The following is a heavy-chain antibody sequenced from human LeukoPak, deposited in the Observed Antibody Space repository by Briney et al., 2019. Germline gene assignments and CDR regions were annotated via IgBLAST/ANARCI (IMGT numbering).Heavy chain of an antibody. CDR2: ISSSGSTI. Sequence: GGSLRLSCAASGFTFSSYAMSWVRQAPGKGLEWVSHISSSGSTINYADSVKGRFIISRDNAKNSLYLQMNSLRAEDTAVYYCAGDQVVVISSAPDAFDIWGQGTRVTVSS. D-gene: IGHD2-2*01. CDR3: AGDQVVVISSAPDAFDI. CDR1: GFTFSSYA. J-gene: IGHJ3*02. V-gene: IGHV3-48*04.